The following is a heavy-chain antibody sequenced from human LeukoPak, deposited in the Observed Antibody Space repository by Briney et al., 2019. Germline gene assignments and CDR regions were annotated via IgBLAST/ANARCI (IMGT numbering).Heavy chain of an antibody. CDR1: GYTFTSYG. Sequence: SVKVSCKASGYTFTSYGISWVRQAPGQGLEWMGGIIPIFGTANYAQKFQGRVTITADESTSTAYMELNSLRSEDTAVYYCARHCGIQLWLSAGYWGQGTLVTVTS. CDR2: IIPIFGTA. V-gene: IGHV1-69*13. D-gene: IGHD5-18*01. J-gene: IGHJ4*02. CDR3: ARHCGIQLWLSAGY.